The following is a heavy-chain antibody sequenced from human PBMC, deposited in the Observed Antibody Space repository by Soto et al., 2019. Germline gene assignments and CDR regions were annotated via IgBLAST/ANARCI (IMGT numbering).Heavy chain of an antibody. CDR2: INHSGST. V-gene: IGHV4-34*01. D-gene: IGHD3-10*01. J-gene: IGHJ6*02. Sequence: SETLSLTCAVYGGSFSDYYWSWIRQPPGKGLEWIGEINHSGSTNYNPSLKSRVTISVDTSKNQFSLKLSSVTAADTAVYYCARGPYVTGGSGSAYGMDVWGQGTTVT. CDR3: ARGPYVTGGSGSAYGMDV. CDR1: GGSFSDYY.